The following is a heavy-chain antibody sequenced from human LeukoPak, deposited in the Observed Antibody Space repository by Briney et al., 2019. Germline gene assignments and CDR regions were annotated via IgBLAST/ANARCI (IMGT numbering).Heavy chain of an antibody. CDR2: INHSGST. D-gene: IGHD6-19*01. V-gene: IGHV4-34*01. Sequence: PSETLSLTCAVYGGSFSGYYWSWIRQPPGKGLEWIGEINHSGSTNYNPSLKSRVTISVDTSKNQFSLKLSSVTAADTAVYYCATTLITVAGLSFDYWGQGALVTVSS. J-gene: IGHJ4*02. CDR3: ATTLITVAGLSFDY. CDR1: GGSFSGYY.